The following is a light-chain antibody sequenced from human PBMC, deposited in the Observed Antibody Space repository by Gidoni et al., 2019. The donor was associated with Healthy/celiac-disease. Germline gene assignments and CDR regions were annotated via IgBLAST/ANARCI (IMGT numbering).Light chain of an antibody. CDR2: VGTGGIVG. Sequence: QPVPPQPPSASASLGASVTLTCTLSSGYSNYKVDWYQQRPGKGPRFVMRVGTGGIVGSKGDGIPDRFSVLGSGLNRYLTIKNTQEEDESDYHCGADHGSGSNFVYVFGTGTKVTVL. CDR1: SGYSNYK. J-gene: IGLJ1*01. CDR3: GADHGSGSNFVYV. V-gene: IGLV9-49*01.